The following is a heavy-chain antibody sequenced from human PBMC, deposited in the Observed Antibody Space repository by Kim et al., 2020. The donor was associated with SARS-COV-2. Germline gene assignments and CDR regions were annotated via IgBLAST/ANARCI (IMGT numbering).Heavy chain of an antibody. CDR1: GGSFSGYY. CDR3: ARMYSSGMGDY. CDR2: INHSGST. D-gene: IGHD6-19*01. J-gene: IGHJ4*02. Sequence: SETLSLTCAVYGGSFSGYYWSWIRQPPGKGLEWIGEINHSGSTNYNPSLKSRVTISVDTSKNQFSLKLSSVTAADTAVYYCARMYSSGMGDYWGQGTLVT. V-gene: IGHV4-34*01.